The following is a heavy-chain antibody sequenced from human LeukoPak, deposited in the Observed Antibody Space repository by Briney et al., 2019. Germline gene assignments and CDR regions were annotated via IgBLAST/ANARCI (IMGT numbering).Heavy chain of an antibody. J-gene: IGHJ4*02. CDR3: AREGSGTYYFDY. D-gene: IGHD3-10*01. Sequence: GGSLRLSCAASGFTFSSYSMNWVRQAPGKGLEWVSSISSSRYIYYADSVKGRFSISRDNAKNSLYLQMNSLRAEDTAVYYCAREGSGTYYFDYWGQGTLVTVSS. V-gene: IGHV3-21*01. CDR1: GFTFSSYS. CDR2: ISSSRYI.